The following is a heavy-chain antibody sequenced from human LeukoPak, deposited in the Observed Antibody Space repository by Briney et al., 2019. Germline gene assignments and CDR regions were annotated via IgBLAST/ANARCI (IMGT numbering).Heavy chain of an antibody. V-gene: IGHV3-74*03. CDR3: ARNWNYYDQ. Sequence: GGSLRLSCAASGFTFSKYWMHWVRQAPGKGLVRVSRINTDGSDTTYADSVKGRFTISRDNAKNTLYLQMNSLRAEDTALYYCARNWNYYDQWGQGTLVTVSS. J-gene: IGHJ4*02. D-gene: IGHD1-1*01. CDR1: GFTFSKYW. CDR2: INTDGSDT.